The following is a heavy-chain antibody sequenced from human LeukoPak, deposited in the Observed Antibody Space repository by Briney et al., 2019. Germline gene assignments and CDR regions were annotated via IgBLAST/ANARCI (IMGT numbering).Heavy chain of an antibody. J-gene: IGHJ4*02. Sequence: SGPTLVKPTQTLTLTCTFSGFSLSTSGVGVGWIRQPPGKALERLALIYWNDDKRYSPSLKSRLTITKDTSKNQVVLTMTNMDPVDTAPYYCAHPPSLRFLEWLYFDYRGQGTLVNVSS. CDR3: AHPPSLRFLEWLYFDY. V-gene: IGHV2-5*01. D-gene: IGHD3-3*01. CDR2: IYWNDDK. CDR1: GFSLSTSGVG.